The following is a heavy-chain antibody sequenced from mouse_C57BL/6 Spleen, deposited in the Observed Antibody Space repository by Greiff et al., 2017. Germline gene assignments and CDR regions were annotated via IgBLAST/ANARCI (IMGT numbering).Heavy chain of an antibody. CDR1: GFSLTSYG. J-gene: IGHJ4*01. D-gene: IGHD4-1*01. CDR3: APQTGAGGAMDY. Sequence: VQLQQSGPGLVQPSQSLSITCTVSGFSLTSYGVHWVRQSPGKGLEWLGVIWRGGSTDYNAAFMSRLSITKDNSKSHVFFKMNSLQADDTAIYCCAPQTGAGGAMDYWGQGTSVTVSS. V-gene: IGHV2-5*01. CDR2: IWRGGST.